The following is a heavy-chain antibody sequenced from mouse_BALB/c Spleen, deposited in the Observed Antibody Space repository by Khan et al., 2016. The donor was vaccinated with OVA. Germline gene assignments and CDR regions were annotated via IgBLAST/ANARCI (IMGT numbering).Heavy chain of an antibody. V-gene: IGHV1S41*01. J-gene: IGHJ4*01. D-gene: IGHD1-1*01. Sequence: DLEKPGASVNLSCKASGYTFTSYWINWIKQRPGQGLKWIGRIAPGSRNPSYTDMFKDKVALTVETSSSTAYIQLSSLSSEDSAVYFCARENYYGRSCYAMDHWGQGTSVTVSS. CDR3: ARENYYGRSCYAMDH. CDR1: GYTFTSYW. CDR2: IAPGSRNP.